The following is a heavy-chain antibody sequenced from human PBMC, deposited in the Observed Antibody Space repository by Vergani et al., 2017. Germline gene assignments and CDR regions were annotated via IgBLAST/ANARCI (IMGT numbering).Heavy chain of an antibody. D-gene: IGHD3-16*01. CDR2: ISSSSSYI. V-gene: IGHV3-21*01. CDR3: ARDDYGGRGFDYYFDY. Sequence: EVQLVDSGGGLVKPGGSLRLSCAASGFTFSSYSMNWVRQAPGKGLEWVSSISSSSSYIYYADSVKGRFTISRDNAKNSLYLQMNSLRAEDTAVYYCARDDYGGRGFDYYFDYWGQGTLVTVSS. J-gene: IGHJ4*02. CDR1: GFTFSSYS.